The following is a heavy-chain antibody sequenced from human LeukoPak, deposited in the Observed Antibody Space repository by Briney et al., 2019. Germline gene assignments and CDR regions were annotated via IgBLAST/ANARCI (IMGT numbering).Heavy chain of an antibody. CDR2: INPNSGGT. CDR1: GYTFTGYY. CDR3: AIGIVGATNYFDY. J-gene: IGHJ4*02. Sequence: GASVKVSCKASGYTFTGYYMHWVRQAPGQGLEWMGWINPNSGGTNYAQKFQGRVTMTRDTSIGTAYMELSRLRSDDTAVYYCAIGIVGATNYFDYWGQGTLVTVSS. D-gene: IGHD1-26*01. V-gene: IGHV1-2*02.